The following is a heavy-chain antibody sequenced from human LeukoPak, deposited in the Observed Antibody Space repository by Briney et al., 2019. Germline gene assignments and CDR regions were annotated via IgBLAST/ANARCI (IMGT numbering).Heavy chain of an antibody. Sequence: GGSLRLSCAASGFSFSSYGMHWVRQAPGKGLEWVAVIWYDGSNKFYADCVKGRFTVSRDNSKNTLYLQMNSLRSEDTAVYYCAKVQWLRDYYDSSGIDNWGQGTLVTVSS. CDR2: IWYDGSNK. J-gene: IGHJ4*02. V-gene: IGHV3-30*02. CDR3: AKVQWLRDYYDSSGIDN. D-gene: IGHD3-22*01. CDR1: GFSFSSYG.